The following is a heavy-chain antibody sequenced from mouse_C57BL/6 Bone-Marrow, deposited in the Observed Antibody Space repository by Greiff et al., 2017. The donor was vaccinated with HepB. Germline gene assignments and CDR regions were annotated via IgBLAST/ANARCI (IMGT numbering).Heavy chain of an antibody. V-gene: IGHV1-5*01. D-gene: IGHD1-1*01. CDR1: GYTFTSYW. J-gene: IGHJ1*03. Sequence: KAWGYTFTSYWMHWVKQRPGQGLEWIGAIYPGNSDTSYNQKFKGKAKLTAVTSASTAYMELSSLTNEDSAVYYCTREDYYGSSSSYWYFDVWGTGTTVTVSS. CDR3: TREDYYGSSSSYWYFDV. CDR2: IYPGNSDT.